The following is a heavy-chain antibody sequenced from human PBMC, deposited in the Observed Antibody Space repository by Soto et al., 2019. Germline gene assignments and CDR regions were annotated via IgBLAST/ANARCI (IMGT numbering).Heavy chain of an antibody. CDR1: GASISRSYY. Sequence: SETLSLTCTVSGASISRSYYWGWIRQPPGKGLEWIGSIYYSGRTYYNPSLKSRVTISVDTSKNQFSLQLSSVTAADTAMFYCARESLGIKVPGVIDSWGQGTLVTVSS. CDR3: ARESLGIKVPGVIDS. D-gene: IGHD6-19*01. CDR2: IYYSGRT. V-gene: IGHV4-39*02. J-gene: IGHJ4*02.